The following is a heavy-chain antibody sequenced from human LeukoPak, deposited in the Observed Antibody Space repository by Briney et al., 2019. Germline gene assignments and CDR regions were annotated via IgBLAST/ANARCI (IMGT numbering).Heavy chain of an antibody. Sequence: SETLSLTCTVSGASISNYYWSWIRQTPEKGLEWMGHIHSSGGSSYYPSLTGRLTLSIDTSRNQLSLKLPSVTAADTAVYFCARLGSYHDFWGQGALVTVSS. CDR3: ARLGSYHDF. CDR2: IHSSGGS. D-gene: IGHD1-26*01. V-gene: IGHV4-4*09. CDR1: GASISNYY. J-gene: IGHJ4*02.